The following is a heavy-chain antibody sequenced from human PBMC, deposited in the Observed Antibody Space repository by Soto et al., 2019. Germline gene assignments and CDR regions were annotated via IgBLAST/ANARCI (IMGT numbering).Heavy chain of an antibody. Sequence: ASVKVSCKVSGYTLTELSMHWVRQAPGKGLEWMGGFDPEDGETIYAQQFQGRVTMTEDTSTDTAYMELSSLRSEDTAVYYCATRRTSGYSYGDGYYYYGMDVWGQGTTVTVSS. CDR3: ATRRTSGYSYGDGYYYYGMDV. J-gene: IGHJ6*02. D-gene: IGHD5-18*01. V-gene: IGHV1-24*01. CDR1: GYTLTELS. CDR2: FDPEDGET.